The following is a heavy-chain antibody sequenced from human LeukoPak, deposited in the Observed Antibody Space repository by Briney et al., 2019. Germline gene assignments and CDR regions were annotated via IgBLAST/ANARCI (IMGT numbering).Heavy chain of an antibody. V-gene: IGHV3-66*01. CDR2: IYRGGST. CDR3: ARDRLSYGPPALDY. J-gene: IGHJ4*02. D-gene: IGHD2-2*01. Sequence: GGSLRLSCAASGYTVSSNYMSWVRQAPGKGLEWVSVIYRGGSTYYADSVKGRFTISRDNSKNTLYLQMNSLRAEDTAVYYCARDRLSYGPPALDYWGQGTLVTVSS. CDR1: GYTVSSNY.